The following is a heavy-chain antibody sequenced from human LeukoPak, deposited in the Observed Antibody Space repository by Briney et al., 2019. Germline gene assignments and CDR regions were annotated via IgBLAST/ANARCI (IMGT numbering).Heavy chain of an antibody. D-gene: IGHD5-24*01. CDR2: INHSGST. J-gene: IGHJ4*02. Sequence: SETLSPTCALYGGPFRGYYWSGIRQPPGKGLEGIGEINHSGSTNYNPSLKRRVTISVDTCKNQFSLTLSSVTAAETAVYYCARNLRWIQSGVDYWGQGTLVTVSS. CDR1: GGPFRGYY. CDR3: ARNLRWIQSGVDY. V-gene: IGHV4-34*01.